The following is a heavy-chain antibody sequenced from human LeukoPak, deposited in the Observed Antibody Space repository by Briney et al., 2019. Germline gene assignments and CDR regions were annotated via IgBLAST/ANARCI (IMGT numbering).Heavy chain of an antibody. D-gene: IGHD3-22*01. CDR2: IYYTGSI. V-gene: IGHV4-59*01. CDR3: ARTYYYDSGGYFGGYFDY. Sequence: SETLSLTCTVSGGSISNFYWSWIRQPPGKGLEWVGCIYYTGSINYNPSLKSRVTISVDTSKNQFSLKLGSVTAADTAVYYCARTYYYDSGGYFGGYFDYWGQGTLVTVSS. J-gene: IGHJ4*02. CDR1: GGSISNFY.